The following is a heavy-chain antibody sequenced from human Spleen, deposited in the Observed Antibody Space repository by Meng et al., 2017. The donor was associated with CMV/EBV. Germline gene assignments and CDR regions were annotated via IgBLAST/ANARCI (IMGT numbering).Heavy chain of an antibody. J-gene: IGHJ6*02. Sequence: TFSSYGMHWVRQAPGKGLEWVAVISYDGSNKYYADSVKGRFTISRDNSKNTLYLQMNSLRAEDTAVYYCAKDLPSSGSYRYYYGMDVWGQGTTVTVSS. V-gene: IGHV3-30*18. CDR2: ISYDGSNK. CDR3: AKDLPSSGSYRYYYGMDV. D-gene: IGHD3-10*01. CDR1: TFSSYG.